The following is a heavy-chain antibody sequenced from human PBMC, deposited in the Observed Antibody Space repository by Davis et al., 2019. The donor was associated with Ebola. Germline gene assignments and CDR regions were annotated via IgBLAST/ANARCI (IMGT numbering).Heavy chain of an antibody. CDR3: AKGSSYSSSYDY. CDR1: GFTVSSNY. J-gene: IGHJ4*02. D-gene: IGHD6-6*01. CDR2: IYSGGST. Sequence: GESLKISCAASGFTVSSNYMSWVRQAPGKGLEWVSVIYSGGSTYYADSVKGRFTISRDNSKNTLYLQMNSLRAEDTAVYYCAKGSSYSSSYDYWGQGTLVTVSS. V-gene: IGHV3-66*01.